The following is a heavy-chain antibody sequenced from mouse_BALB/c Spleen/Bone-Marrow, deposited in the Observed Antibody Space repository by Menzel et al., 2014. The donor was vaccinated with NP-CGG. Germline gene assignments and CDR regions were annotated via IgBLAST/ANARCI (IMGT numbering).Heavy chain of an antibody. Sequence: EVMLVESGGGLVKPGGSLKLSCAASGFTFSSYAMSWVRQTPEKRLEWVATISSGGSYTYYPDSVKGRVTISRDNAKNTLYLQMSSLRSEDTAMYYCARHDGYYAMDYWGQGTSVTVSS. V-gene: IGHV5-9-1*01. CDR3: ARHDGYYAMDY. CDR2: ISSGGSYT. J-gene: IGHJ4*01. CDR1: GFTFSSYA. D-gene: IGHD2-3*01.